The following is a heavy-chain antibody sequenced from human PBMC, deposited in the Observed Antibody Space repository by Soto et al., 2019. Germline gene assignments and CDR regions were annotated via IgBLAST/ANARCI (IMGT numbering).Heavy chain of an antibody. Sequence: WSLRLSCAASGFTFSSYAMSWVRQAPGKGLEWVSAISGSGGSTYYADSVKGRFTISRDNSKNTLYLQMNSLRAEDTAVYYCAKVGPWTTVTTYFDYWGQGTQVTVSS. CDR2: ISGSGGST. J-gene: IGHJ4*02. V-gene: IGHV3-23*01. D-gene: IGHD4-17*01. CDR3: AKVGPWTTVTTYFDY. CDR1: GFTFSSYA.